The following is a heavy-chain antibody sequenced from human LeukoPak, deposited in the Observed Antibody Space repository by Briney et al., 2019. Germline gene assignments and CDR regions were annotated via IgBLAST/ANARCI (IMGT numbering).Heavy chain of an antibody. J-gene: IGHJ4*02. V-gene: IGHV4-39*07. CDR1: GGSISSSSYY. CDR2: IYYSGST. Sequence: PSETLSLTCTVSGGSISSSSYYWGWIRQPPGKGLEWIGSIYYSGSTYYNPSLKSRVTISVDTSKNQFSLKLSSVTAADTAVYYCARDLESHDYGDYPHFGYWGQGTLVTVSS. CDR3: ARDLESHDYGDYPHFGY. D-gene: IGHD4-17*01.